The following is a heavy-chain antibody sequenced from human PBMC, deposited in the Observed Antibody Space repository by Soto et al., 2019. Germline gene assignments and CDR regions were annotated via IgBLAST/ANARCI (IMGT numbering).Heavy chain of an antibody. CDR3: AELGGKQQLAV. CDR2: IYYSGST. J-gene: IGHJ6*02. CDR1: GGSISNYY. Sequence: QVQLQESGPGLVKPSETLSLTCTVSGGSISNYYWSWIRQSPGKGLEWIGYIYYSGSTNYNPSLQNRVTISVDTSKKQFSLKLTSVTAADTAVYYCAELGGKQQLAVWGQGTTVTVSS. V-gene: IGHV4-59*01. D-gene: IGHD6-13*01.